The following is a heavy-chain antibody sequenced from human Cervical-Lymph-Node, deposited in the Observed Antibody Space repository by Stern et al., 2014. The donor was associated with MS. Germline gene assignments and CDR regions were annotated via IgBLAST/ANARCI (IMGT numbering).Heavy chain of an antibody. CDR2: RNPDSGDT. J-gene: IGHJ4*02. V-gene: IGHV1-8*01. CDR1: GYTFTSAD. Sequence: VQLLQSGAEVKKPGASVKVSCKTSGYTFTSADINCVRQASGPGLEWMGWRNPDSGDTGYAQKFQGRLTITRDTSISTAYMELTTLRSEDTAVYYCTKAWDSWGQGTLVTVSS. CDR3: TKAWDS.